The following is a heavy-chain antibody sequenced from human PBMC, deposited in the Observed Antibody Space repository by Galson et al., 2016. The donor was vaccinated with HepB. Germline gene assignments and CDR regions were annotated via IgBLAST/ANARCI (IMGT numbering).Heavy chain of an antibody. CDR1: GDSVSGNSVA. CDR2: TYYRSKWYN. Sequence: CAISGDSVSGNSVAWTWIRQSPSRGLEWLGRTYYRSKWYNDYAVSVKSRMTINPDTSKNLFSLQLDSVTPEDTAVYYCARQSSGWYLFYDYWGQGILVTVSS. V-gene: IGHV6-1*01. D-gene: IGHD6-19*01. CDR3: ARQSSGWYLFYDY. J-gene: IGHJ4*02.